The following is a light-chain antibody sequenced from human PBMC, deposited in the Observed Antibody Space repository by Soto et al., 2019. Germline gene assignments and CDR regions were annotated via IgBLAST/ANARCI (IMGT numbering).Light chain of an antibody. CDR3: QQRSDWPIT. Sequence: EIVLTQSPATLSLSPGERGTLSCRASQSVTRYLAWYQQKPGQAPRLLIYDASNRATGFPARFSCSGSGTDFTLTTSSLEPEDFAVYYCQQRSDWPITFGQGTRLEIK. J-gene: IGKJ5*01. CDR1: QSVTRY. CDR2: DAS. V-gene: IGKV3-11*01.